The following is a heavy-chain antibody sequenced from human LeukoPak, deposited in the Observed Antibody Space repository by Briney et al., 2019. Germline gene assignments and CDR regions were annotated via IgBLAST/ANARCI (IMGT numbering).Heavy chain of an antibody. V-gene: IGHV1-8*03. CDR3: ARVLGPSSYFDY. J-gene: IGHJ4*02. CDR1: GYTFTNFD. Sequence: ASVKVSCKASGYTFTNFDINWVRQATGQGLEWMGWMNPNTGNAGYAQKFQDRVTITWDASISTAYMDLSSLRSEDTAVYYCARVLGPSSYFDYWGQGTLVTVSS. CDR2: MNPNTGNA. D-gene: IGHD7-27*01.